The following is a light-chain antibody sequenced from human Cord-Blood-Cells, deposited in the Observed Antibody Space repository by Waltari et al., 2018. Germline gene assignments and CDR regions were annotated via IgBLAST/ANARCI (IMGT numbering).Light chain of an antibody. CDR2: PDS. Sequence: SYELTQPPSVSVSPGQTASITSSGHKLGDKYACWVQQKPGQFRWLVCYPDSSRHPAIAQRFCGSNSENRATLTISGTEAVPEADYYCQGWEVGACVVGTGTKVT. CDR1: KLGDKY. J-gene: IGLJ1*01. CDR3: QGWEVGACV. V-gene: IGLV3-1*01.